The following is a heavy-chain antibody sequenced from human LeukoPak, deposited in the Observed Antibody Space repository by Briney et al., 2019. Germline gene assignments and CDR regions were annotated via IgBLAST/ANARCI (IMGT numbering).Heavy chain of an antibody. Sequence: GGSLRLSCAASAFTFSNYWMSWVRQAPGKGLEWVANINQDGSEIYYVDSVKGRFTISRDNAKNTLYLQINRVRADDTAVYYCARDHGSMIVVRTTNCYFDLWGRGTLVTVSS. D-gene: IGHD3-22*01. CDR3: ARDHGSMIVVRTTNCYFDL. V-gene: IGHV3-7*01. J-gene: IGHJ2*01. CDR2: INQDGSEI. CDR1: AFTFSNYW.